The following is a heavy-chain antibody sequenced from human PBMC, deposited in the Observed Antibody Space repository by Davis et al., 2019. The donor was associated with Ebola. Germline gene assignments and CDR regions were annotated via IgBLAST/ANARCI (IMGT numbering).Heavy chain of an antibody. CDR3: TRRDGGDQV. D-gene: IGHD2-21*02. J-gene: IGHJ4*02. CDR2: IRSKANSYAT. Sequence: GGSLRLSCAASGFTFSGSAMHWVRQASGKGLEWVGRIRSKANSYATAYATSVKGRFTISRDDSKNTAYLQMNSLKTEDTAVYYCTRRDGGDQVWGQGTLVTVSS. V-gene: IGHV3-73*01. CDR1: GFTFSGSA.